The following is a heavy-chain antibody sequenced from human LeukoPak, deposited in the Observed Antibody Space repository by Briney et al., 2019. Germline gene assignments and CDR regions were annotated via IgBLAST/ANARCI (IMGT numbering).Heavy chain of an antibody. D-gene: IGHD4-17*01. J-gene: IGHJ3*02. CDR3: ARGTSGDGDHAAFDI. V-gene: IGHV3-53*01. CDR2: IYSGGST. CDR1: GFTVSSNY. Sequence: GGFLRLSCAASGFTVSSNYMSWVRQAPGKGLGWVSVIYSGGSTYYADSVKGRFTISRDNSKNTLYLQMNSLRAEDTAVYYCARGTSGDGDHAAFDIWGQGTMVTVSS.